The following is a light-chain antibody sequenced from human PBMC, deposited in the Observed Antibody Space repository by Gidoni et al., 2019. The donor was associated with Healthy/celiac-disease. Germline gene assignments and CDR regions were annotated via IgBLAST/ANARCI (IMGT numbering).Light chain of an antibody. Sequence: QSVLTQPPSVSGAPGQRVTISCTGSSSNIGAGYDVPWYQQLPGTAPNLLIYGNRNRPSGVPDRFSGSKSGTSASLAITGLQAEDEADYYCQSYDSSLSGSRVFGGGTKLTVL. V-gene: IGLV1-40*01. CDR1: SSNIGAGYD. J-gene: IGLJ2*01. CDR2: GNR. CDR3: QSYDSSLSGSRV.